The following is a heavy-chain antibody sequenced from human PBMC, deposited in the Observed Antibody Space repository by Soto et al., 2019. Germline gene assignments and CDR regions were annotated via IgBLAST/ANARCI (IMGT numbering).Heavy chain of an antibody. V-gene: IGHV3-9*01. J-gene: IGHJ6*02. Sequence: EVQLVESGGGLVQPGRYQRVSCAASGFRFEDYAMHWVRQAPGKGLEWVSGIGWNSDIIGYADSVKGRFTISRDNGKNSLYLQINSQRPEDTALYYCAKDHYGSAIYGMDVWGQGTTVTVSS. D-gene: IGHD3-10*01. CDR2: IGWNSDII. CDR3: AKDHYGSAIYGMDV. CDR1: GFRFEDYA.